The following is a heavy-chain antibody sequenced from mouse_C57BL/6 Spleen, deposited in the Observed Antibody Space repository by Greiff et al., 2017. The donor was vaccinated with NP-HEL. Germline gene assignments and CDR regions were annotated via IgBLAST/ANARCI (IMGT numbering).Heavy chain of an antibody. CDR3: ARDPIYYGNYYAMDY. Sequence: QVQLQQPGTELVKPGASVKLSCKASGYTFTSYWMHWVKQRPGQGLEWIGNINPSNGGTNYNEKFKSKATLTVDKSSSTAYMQLSSLTSEDSAVYYCARDPIYYGNYYAMDYWGQGTSVTVSS. V-gene: IGHV1-53*01. D-gene: IGHD2-1*01. J-gene: IGHJ4*01. CDR2: INPSNGGT. CDR1: GYTFTSYW.